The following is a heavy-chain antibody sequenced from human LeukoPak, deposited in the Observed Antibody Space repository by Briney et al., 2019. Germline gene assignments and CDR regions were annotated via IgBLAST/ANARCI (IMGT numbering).Heavy chain of an antibody. V-gene: IGHV1-2*02. J-gene: IGHJ4*02. CDR1: GYTFTIYG. CDR3: ARVNPSPDQTSSGWYY. D-gene: IGHD6-19*01. Sequence: ASVKVSCKTSGYTFTIYGISWVRQAPGQGLEWMGWVNPNSGGTNYPQKFQGRVTMTRDTSISTAYMELSRLRSDDTAVYYCARVNPSPDQTSSGWYYWGQGTLVTVSS. CDR2: VNPNSGGT.